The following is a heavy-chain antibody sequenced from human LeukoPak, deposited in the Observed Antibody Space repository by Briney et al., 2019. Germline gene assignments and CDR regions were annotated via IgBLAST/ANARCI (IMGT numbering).Heavy chain of an antibody. CDR2: IKQDGSGK. CDR3: ARDLGREYYYDSSGYWVY. D-gene: IGHD3-22*01. CDR1: GFTFSSYW. V-gene: IGHV3-7*01. J-gene: IGHJ4*02. Sequence: PGGSLRLSCAASGFTFSSYWMSWVRQAPGKGLEWVANIKQDGSGKYYVDSVKGRFTISRDNAKNSLYLQMNSLRAEDTAVYYCARDLGREYYYDSSGYWVYWGQGTLVTVSS.